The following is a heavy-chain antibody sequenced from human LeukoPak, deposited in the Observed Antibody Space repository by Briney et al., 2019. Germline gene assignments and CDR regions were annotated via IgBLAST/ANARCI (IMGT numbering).Heavy chain of an antibody. J-gene: IGHJ4*02. V-gene: IGHV4-30-4*01. CDR2: IYYSGST. D-gene: IGHD3-10*01. CDR1: GGSISSGDYY. Sequence: SETLSLTCTVSGGSISSGDYYWSWIRQPPGKGLEWIGYIYYSGSTYYNPSLKSRVTISVDTSKNQFSLKLSSVTAADTAVYYCARGRSYGSGLIDYWGQGTLVTVSS. CDR3: ARGRSYGSGLIDY.